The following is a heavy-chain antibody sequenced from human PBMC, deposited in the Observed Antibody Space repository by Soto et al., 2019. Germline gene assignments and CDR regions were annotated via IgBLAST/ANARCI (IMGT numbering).Heavy chain of an antibody. CDR2: IHYNGRT. J-gene: IGHJ2*01. CDR1: GVSVSDYH. CDR3: AFCLFGYGDYRDPLSF. V-gene: IGHV4-59*02. D-gene: IGHD4-17*01. Sequence: SETLSLTCSVSGVSVSDYHWTWIRLTPKKELQWIGFIHYNGRTDSSPSLKSRVTISLDMSKNHVSLILKSVNIADSAIYYCAFCLFGYGDYRDPLSFGGR.